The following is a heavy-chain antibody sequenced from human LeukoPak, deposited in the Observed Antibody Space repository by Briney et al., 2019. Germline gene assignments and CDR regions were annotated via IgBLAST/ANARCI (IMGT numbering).Heavy chain of an antibody. CDR2: IYYSGST. J-gene: IGHJ2*01. D-gene: IGHD3-16*01. CDR3: ARLLGSSAHFWYFDL. CDR1: GGSISSYY. Sequence: TSETLSLTCTVSGGSISSYYWTWIRQPPGKGLEWIGYIYYSGSTNYNPSLKSRVTISVDTSKNQFSLKLTSVTAADTAVYYCARLLGSSAHFWYFDLWGRGTLVTVSS. V-gene: IGHV4-59*01.